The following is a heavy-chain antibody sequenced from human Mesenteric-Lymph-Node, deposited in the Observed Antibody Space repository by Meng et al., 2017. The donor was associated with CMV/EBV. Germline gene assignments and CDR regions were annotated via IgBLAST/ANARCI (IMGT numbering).Heavy chain of an antibody. CDR3: ARHECSRSNCYDY. D-gene: IGHD2-2*01. V-gene: IGHV3-66*02. Sequence: GESLKISCAASGFTVSSKYMSWVRQAPGKGLEWVSVIYSGGSTYYADSVKGRFTISRDNSKNTLYLQMNSLRTEDTAVYYCARHECSRSNCYDYWGQGSLVTVSS. CDR1: GFTVSSKY. J-gene: IGHJ4*02. CDR2: IYSGGST.